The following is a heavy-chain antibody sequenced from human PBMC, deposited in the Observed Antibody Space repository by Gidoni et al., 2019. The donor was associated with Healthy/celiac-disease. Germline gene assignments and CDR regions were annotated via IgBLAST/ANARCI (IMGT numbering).Heavy chain of an antibody. J-gene: IGHJ4*02. V-gene: IGHV3-33*01. CDR3: AREGTSGSYYLDY. CDR2: IWYDGSNK. CDR1: GFPFSSYG. D-gene: IGHD1-26*01. Sequence: QVQLVESGGGVVQPGRSLRLSCAASGFPFSSYGMHWVRQAPGKGLEWVAVIWYDGSNKYYADSVKGRFTISRDNSKNTLYLQMNSLRAEDTAVYYCAREGTSGSYYLDYWGQGTLVTVSS.